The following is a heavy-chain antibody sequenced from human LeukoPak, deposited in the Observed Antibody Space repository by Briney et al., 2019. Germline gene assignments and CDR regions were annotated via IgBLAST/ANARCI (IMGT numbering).Heavy chain of an antibody. CDR1: GFTVSSNY. J-gene: IGHJ3*02. CDR3: ALDRGYSSAFDI. D-gene: IGHD5-18*01. V-gene: IGHV3-66*01. Sequence: GGSLRLSCAASGFTVSSNYMSWVRQAPGKGLEWVSVIYSGGSTHYADSVEGRFTISGDKSENMLYLQMNSLRAEDTAVYYCALDRGYSSAFDIWGQGTIVTVSS. CDR2: IYSGGST.